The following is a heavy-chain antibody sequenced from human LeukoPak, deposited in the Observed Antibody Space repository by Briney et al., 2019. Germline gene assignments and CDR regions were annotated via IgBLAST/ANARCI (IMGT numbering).Heavy chain of an antibody. D-gene: IGHD3-3*01. CDR2: IYSGGST. CDR3: AREYRFSNWFDP. J-gene: IGHJ5*02. CDR1: GGSISSGGYY. V-gene: IGHV3-53*01. Sequence: ETLSLTCTVSGGSISSGGYYWSWVRQAPGKGLEWVSVIYSGGSTYYADSVKGRFTISRDNSKNTLYLQMNSLRAEDTAVYYCAREYRFSNWFDPWGQGTLVTVSS.